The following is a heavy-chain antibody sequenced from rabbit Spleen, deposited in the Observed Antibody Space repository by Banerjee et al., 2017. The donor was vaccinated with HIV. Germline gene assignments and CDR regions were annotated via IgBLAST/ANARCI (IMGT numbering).Heavy chain of an antibody. CDR3: ARGAGTNYVTRYFNL. Sequence: QEQLEESGGGLVQPEGSLTLTCTASGFDLSSSYYMCWVRQAPGKGLELIACIYTGFGSTYYASWAKGRFTIFKTSSTTVTLQMTSLTAADTATYFCARGAGTNYVTRYFNLWGPGTLVTVS. CDR1: GFDLSSSYY. J-gene: IGHJ4*01. V-gene: IGHV1S45*01. CDR2: IYTGFGST. D-gene: IGHD8-1*01.